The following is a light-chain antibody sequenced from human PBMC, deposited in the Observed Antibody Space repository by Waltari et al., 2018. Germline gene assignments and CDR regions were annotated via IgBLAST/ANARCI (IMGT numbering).Light chain of an antibody. J-gene: IGKJ5*01. CDR1: QRLVHSDGNTY. Sequence: DVVMTQTPLSSPVTLGQPASISCRSSQRLVHSDGNTYMSWLQQRPGQPPSLLFYKSSNRFSVVPDRFTAMGAGTDFTRKISRVEAEDVRVYYCMQATQLPITFGQGTRLEIQ. V-gene: IGKV2-24*01. CDR3: MQATQLPIT. CDR2: KSS.